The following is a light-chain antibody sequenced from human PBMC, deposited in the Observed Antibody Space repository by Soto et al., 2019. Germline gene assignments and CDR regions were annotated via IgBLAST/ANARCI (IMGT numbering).Light chain of an antibody. CDR1: SSNIGSYT. Sequence: QSVLTQPPSASGTPGQTVSISCSGSSSNIGSYTVNWYQQLPGTAPKLLIFSNNQRPSGVPDRFSGSRSGTSASLFISGVQSEDEAHYYCAAWHDGLNGLFFCGGTKLTVL. J-gene: IGLJ2*01. V-gene: IGLV1-44*01. CDR2: SNN. CDR3: AAWHDGLNGLF.